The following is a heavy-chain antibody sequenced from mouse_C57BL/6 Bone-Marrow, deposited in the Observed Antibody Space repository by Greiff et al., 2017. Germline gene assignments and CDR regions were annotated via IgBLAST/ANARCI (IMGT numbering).Heavy chain of an antibody. D-gene: IGHD2-3*01. CDR3: AREGMGLRLYAFDY. CDR1: GYTFTSYG. J-gene: IGHJ2*01. Sequence: VQLQQSGAELARPGASVKLSCKASGYTFTSYGISWVKQRNGPGLEWIGEIYPRSGNTDYNEKFKGKATLTADKSSSTAYMELRSLTSEDSAVYFCAREGMGLRLYAFDYWGKGTTRTVSS. CDR2: IYPRSGNT. V-gene: IGHV1-81*01.